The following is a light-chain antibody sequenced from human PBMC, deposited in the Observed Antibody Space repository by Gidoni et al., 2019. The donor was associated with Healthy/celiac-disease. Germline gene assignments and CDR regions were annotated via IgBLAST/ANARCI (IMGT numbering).Light chain of an antibody. J-gene: IGKJ2*01. CDR1: QDISNY. V-gene: IGKV1-33*01. Sequence: DIQMTQSPSSLSASVGDRVTITCQASQDISNYLNWYQQKPGRAPKLLIYDASNLETGVPSRFSGSGSGTDFTFTISSLQPEEIATYYCQQYDNIPPYTFGQGTKLEIK. CDR3: QQYDNIPPYT. CDR2: DAS.